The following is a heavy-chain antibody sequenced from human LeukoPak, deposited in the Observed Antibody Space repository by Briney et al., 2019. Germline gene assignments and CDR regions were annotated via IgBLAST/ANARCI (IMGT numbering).Heavy chain of an antibody. J-gene: IGHJ3*02. CDR3: ARDPYTSSGDAFDI. Sequence: PGGSLRLSCAASGFTFSSYGMHWVRQAPGKGLEWVAFISYDGSNKYYADSVKGRFTISRDNAKSSLYLQMNSLRAEDTAVYFCARDPYTSSGDAFDIWGQGTMVTVSS. CDR2: ISYDGSNK. CDR1: GFTFSSYG. V-gene: IGHV3-30*03. D-gene: IGHD6-13*01.